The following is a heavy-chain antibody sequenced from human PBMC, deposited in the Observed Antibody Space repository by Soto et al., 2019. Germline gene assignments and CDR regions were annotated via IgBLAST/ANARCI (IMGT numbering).Heavy chain of an antibody. Sequence: QVQLQESGPGLLKPSQTLSLTCTVSGGSISRGDFCWRWIRQPPGHGLEWIGFIYYGGSTNYNQSHTLRVTVAVATSTSHFSGYPSSLRAAHTALYYWGSAGGARHNCCGPWG. D-gene: IGHD3-10*01. CDR2: IYYGGST. CDR3: GSAGGARHNCCGP. CDR1: GGSISRGDFC. V-gene: IGHV4-30-4*08. J-gene: IGHJ5*02.